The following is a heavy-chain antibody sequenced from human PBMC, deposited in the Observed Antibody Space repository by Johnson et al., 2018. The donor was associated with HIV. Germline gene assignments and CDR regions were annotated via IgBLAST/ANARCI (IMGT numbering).Heavy chain of an antibody. CDR1: GINFSNYP. CDR2: ISYDGRYP. CDR3: ARDRITSLWLAHLDAFDI. J-gene: IGHJ3*02. V-gene: IGHV3-30*04. D-gene: IGHD6-19*01. Sequence: QVQLVESGGSMVRPGGSLRLSCAVSGINFSNYPMHWVRQAPGKGLEWVAVISYDGRYPYYADSVRGRFTISRDTSKNSLYLQMNSPRADDTAGYYCARDRITSLWLAHLDAFDIWGQGTMVTVSS.